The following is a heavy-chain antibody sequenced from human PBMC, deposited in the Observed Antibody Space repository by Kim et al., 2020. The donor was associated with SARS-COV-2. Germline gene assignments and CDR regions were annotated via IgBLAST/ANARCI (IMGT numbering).Heavy chain of an antibody. CDR1: GGSFSGYY. CDR3: QVGLRYFDWLTGAFDI. J-gene: IGHJ3*02. CDR2: INHSGST. D-gene: IGHD3-9*01. Sequence: SETLSLTCAVYGGSFSGYYWSWIRQPPGKGLEWIGEINHSGSTNYNPSLKSRVTISVDTSKNQFSLKLSSVTAADTAVYYCQVGLRYFDWLTGAFDIWGQGTMVTVSS. V-gene: IGHV4-34*01.